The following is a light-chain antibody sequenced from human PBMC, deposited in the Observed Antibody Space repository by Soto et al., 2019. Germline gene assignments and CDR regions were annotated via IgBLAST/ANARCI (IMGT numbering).Light chain of an antibody. V-gene: IGKV3-15*01. Sequence: EIVLTQSPATLSVSPGERATLSCRASQSVSSNLAWYQQKPGQAPRLVIYGASTRATGMPARFSGSGSGTEFTLTISSLQSEDFAVYYCQHYNKLPLTFGGGAKVEIK. CDR2: GAS. CDR3: QHYNKLPLT. CDR1: QSVSSN. J-gene: IGKJ4*01.